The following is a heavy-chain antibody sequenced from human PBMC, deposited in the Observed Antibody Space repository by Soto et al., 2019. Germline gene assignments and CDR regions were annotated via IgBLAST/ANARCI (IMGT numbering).Heavy chain of an antibody. Sequence: QVQLQESGPGQVKPSETLTLTCTVSVSGGSVSTGVHYWSWIRQPPGKGLEWIGYIYYSGSTNYNPSLKSRVTISVDTSKNQFSLKLTSVTAADTAVYYCARGYYTSWYWFDRWGRGTLVTVSS. V-gene: IGHV4-61*08. CDR1: VSGGSVSTGVHY. CDR3: ARGYYTSWYWFDR. J-gene: IGHJ2*01. D-gene: IGHD6-13*01. CDR2: IYYSGST.